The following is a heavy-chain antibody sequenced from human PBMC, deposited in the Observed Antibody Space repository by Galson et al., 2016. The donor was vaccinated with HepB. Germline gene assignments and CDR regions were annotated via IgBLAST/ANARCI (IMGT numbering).Heavy chain of an antibody. Sequence: SLRLSCAASGFTFGSYAMSWVRQAPGKGLEWVSSISGRGDSTYDADSVKGRFTISRDNSKKMLHLQMKSLRAEDTAVYYCAKAMTTMIRGIATFYFHYWGQGTLVTVSS. J-gene: IGHJ4*02. V-gene: IGHV3-23*01. CDR2: ISGRGDST. D-gene: IGHD4-17*01. CDR1: GFTFGSYA. CDR3: AKAMTTMIRGIATFYFHY.